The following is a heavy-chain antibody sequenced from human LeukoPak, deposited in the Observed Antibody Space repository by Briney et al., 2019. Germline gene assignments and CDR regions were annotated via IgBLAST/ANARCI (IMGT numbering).Heavy chain of an antibody. Sequence: SETLSLTCTASGGSVSRSPYYWGWIRQPPGKGLEWIGNIYYSGSTYYNPSLKSRVTISVDTSKNQFSLKLSSVTAADTAVYYCARLKTSNCSGGSCYGPRRAYYYYYMDVWGKGTTVTISS. J-gene: IGHJ6*03. CDR3: ARLKTSNCSGGSCYGPRRAYYYYYMDV. D-gene: IGHD2-15*01. V-gene: IGHV4-39*07. CDR2: IYYSGST. CDR1: GGSVSRSPYY.